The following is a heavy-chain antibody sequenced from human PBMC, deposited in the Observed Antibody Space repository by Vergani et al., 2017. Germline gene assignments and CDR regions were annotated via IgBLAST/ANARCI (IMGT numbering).Heavy chain of an antibody. D-gene: IGHD4-23*01. CDR3: ARVMTTVVIIDAFDI. J-gene: IGHJ3*02. CDR1: GFTFSSYA. Sequence: QVQLVESGGGVVKPGRSLRLSCAASGFTFSSYAMHWVRPAPGKGLEWVAVISYDGSNKYYADSGKSRFTISRDNSNNTLYLQMNSLRAEDTAVYYCARVMTTVVIIDAFDIWGQGTMVTVSS. CDR2: ISYDGSNK. V-gene: IGHV3-30*01.